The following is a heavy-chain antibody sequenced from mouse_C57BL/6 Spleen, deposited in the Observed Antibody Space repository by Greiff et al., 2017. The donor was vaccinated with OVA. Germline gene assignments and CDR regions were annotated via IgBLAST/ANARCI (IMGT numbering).Heavy chain of an antibody. CDR3: ARTDYPDAMDY. Sequence: EVQLQQSGPELVKPGASVKISCKASGYSFTGYYMNWVKQSPEKSLEWIGEINPSTGGTNYNQKFKAKATLTVDKSSSTAYMQLKSLTSEDSAVYYCARTDYPDAMDYWGQGTSVTVSS. CDR1: GYSFTGYY. V-gene: IGHV1-42*01. D-gene: IGHD2-4*01. J-gene: IGHJ4*01. CDR2: INPSTGGT.